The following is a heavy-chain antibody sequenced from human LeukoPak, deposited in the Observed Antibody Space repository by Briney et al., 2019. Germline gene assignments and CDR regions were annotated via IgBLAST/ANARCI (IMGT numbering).Heavy chain of an antibody. CDR2: ISWSSGSI. V-gene: IGHV3-9*01. CDR3: AKAITMRTHYFDY. CDR1: GFTFDDYA. J-gene: IGHJ4*02. D-gene: IGHD3-10*01. Sequence: GGSLRLSCAASGFTFDDYAMHWVRQAPGKGLEWVSGISWSSGSIGYADSVKGRFTISRDNAKNSLYLQMNSLRAEDTALYYCAKAITMRTHYFDYWGQGTLVTVSS.